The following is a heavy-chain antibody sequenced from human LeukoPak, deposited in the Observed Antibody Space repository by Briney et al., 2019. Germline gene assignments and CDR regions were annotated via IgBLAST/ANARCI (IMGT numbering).Heavy chain of an antibody. J-gene: IGHJ4*02. CDR2: INPKSGGT. Sequence: ASVKVSCKASGYSFTDYYIHWVRLAPGQGLEWMGSINPKSGGTHYAQKFQGRVSMTRDTSINTVHLELSSLKTNDTAVYYCATTREGVWGSYSPWGQGTLVTVSS. V-gene: IGHV1-2*02. CDR1: GYSFTDYY. CDR3: ATTREGVWGSYSP. D-gene: IGHD3-16*01.